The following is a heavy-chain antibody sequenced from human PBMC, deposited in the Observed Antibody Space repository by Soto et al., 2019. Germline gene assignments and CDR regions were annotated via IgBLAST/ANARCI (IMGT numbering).Heavy chain of an antibody. J-gene: IGHJ5*02. V-gene: IGHV4-30-2*01. Sequence: SETLSLTWAVSGGSISSGGYSWSWIRQPPGKGLEWIGYIYHSGSTYYNPSLKSRVTISVDRSKNQFSLKLSSVTAADTAVYYCARGRSEWWFDPWGQGTLVTVSS. CDR2: IYHSGST. D-gene: IGHD2-8*01. CDR1: GGSISSGGYS. CDR3: ARGRSEWWFDP.